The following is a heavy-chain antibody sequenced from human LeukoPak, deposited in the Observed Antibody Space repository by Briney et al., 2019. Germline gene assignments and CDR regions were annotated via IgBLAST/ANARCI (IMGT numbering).Heavy chain of an antibody. CDR2: IWYDGSDK. D-gene: IGHD2-15*01. V-gene: IGHV3-33*01. J-gene: IGHJ6*02. Sequence: PGRSLRLSCAASGFTFNKYTMHWVRQAPGKGLEWVAIIWYDGSDKYYADSVKGRFTISRDNSKNTLFLQMNSLRAGDTAVYYCARVLGYCSGGSCLLRSGYYGMDVWGQGTTVTVSS. CDR3: ARVLGYCSGGSCLLRSGYYGMDV. CDR1: GFTFNKYT.